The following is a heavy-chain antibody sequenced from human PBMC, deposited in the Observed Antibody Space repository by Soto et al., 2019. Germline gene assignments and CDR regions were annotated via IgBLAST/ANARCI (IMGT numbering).Heavy chain of an antibody. CDR1: GGSISSSSYY. CDR3: AIAYYHFWIGYPNWFDP. Sequence: QLQLQESGPGLVKPSETLSLTCTVSGGSISSSSYYWGWIRQPPGKGLEWIGSIYYSGSTYYNPSLKSRVTRIVETSNNQFSLEPSCVTAADTGVYYCAIAYYHFWIGYPNWFDPWGQGTLVTVSS. J-gene: IGHJ5*02. D-gene: IGHD3-3*01. V-gene: IGHV4-39*01. CDR2: IYYSGST.